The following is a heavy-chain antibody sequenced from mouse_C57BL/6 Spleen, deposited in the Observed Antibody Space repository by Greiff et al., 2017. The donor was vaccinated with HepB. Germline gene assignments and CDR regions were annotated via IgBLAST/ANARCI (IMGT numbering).Heavy chain of an antibody. CDR1: GYTFTSYW. D-gene: IGHD3-3*01. V-gene: IGHV1-61*01. J-gene: IGHJ3*01. CDR2: IYPSDSET. Sequence: QVQLQQPGAELVRPGSSVKLSCKASGYTFTSYWMDWVKQRPGQGLEWIGNIYPSDSETHYNQKFKDKATLTVDKSSITAYMQLSSLTSEDSAVYYCASVLGPPWFAYWCQGTLVTVSA. CDR3: ASVLGPPWFAY.